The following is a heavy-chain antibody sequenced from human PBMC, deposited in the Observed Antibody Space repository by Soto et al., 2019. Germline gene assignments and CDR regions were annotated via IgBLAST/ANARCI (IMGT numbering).Heavy chain of an antibody. CDR1: GYSFTSYW. CDR3: AVLSALWRGYYNYGMDV. Sequence: GESLKISCKGSGYSFTSYWLSWVRQMPGKGLGGMGRIDTSDSYTHNSPSSQGHVTISADKSISTAYLQWSSLKASVTAMYYCAVLSALWRGYYNYGMDVWGQGTTVTVSS. V-gene: IGHV5-10-1*01. J-gene: IGHJ6*02. CDR2: IDTSDSYT. D-gene: IGHD3-3*01.